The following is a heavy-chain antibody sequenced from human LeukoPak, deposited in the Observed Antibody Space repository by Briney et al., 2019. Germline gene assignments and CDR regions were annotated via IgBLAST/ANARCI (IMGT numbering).Heavy chain of an antibody. CDR3: ARTSIAVAGVDY. V-gene: IGHV4-31*03. Sequence: SETLSLTCTVSGGSISSGGYYWSWIRQHPGEGLEWIGYIYYSGSTYYNPSLKSRVTISVDTSKNQFSLKLSSVTAADTAVYYCARTSIAVAGVDYWGQGTLVTVSS. D-gene: IGHD6-19*01. J-gene: IGHJ4*02. CDR1: GGSISSGGYY. CDR2: IYYSGST.